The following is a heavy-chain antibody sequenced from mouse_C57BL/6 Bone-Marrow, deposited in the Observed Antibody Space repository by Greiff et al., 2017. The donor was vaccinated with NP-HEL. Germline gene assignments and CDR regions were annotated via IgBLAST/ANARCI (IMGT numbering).Heavy chain of an antibody. CDR2: ISYDGSN. D-gene: IGHD1-1*01. Sequence: VQLQQSGPGLVKPSQSLSLTCSVTGYSITSGYYWNWIRQFPRNKVEWVGYISYDGSNNYNPSLKNRTSITRDTSNNQFFLQLNSVTTEDTATYYCARRSTTVVGYAMDYWGQGTSVTVSS. V-gene: IGHV3-6*01. CDR3: ARRSTTVVGYAMDY. CDR1: GYSITSGYY. J-gene: IGHJ4*01.